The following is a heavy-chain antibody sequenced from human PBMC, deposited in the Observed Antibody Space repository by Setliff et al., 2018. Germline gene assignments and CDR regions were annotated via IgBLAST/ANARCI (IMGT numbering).Heavy chain of an antibody. CDR1: GYTFTDYA. D-gene: IGHD6-19*01. V-gene: IGHV1-3*01. CDR2: INPGNGNT. J-gene: IGHJ4*02. CDR3: ARSPPNRGSGSGWYGDF. Sequence: ASVKVSCKASGYTFTDYAMHWVRQAPGQRLEWMGWINPGNGNTKYSQKFQGRVTITRDTSTDTAYMELRSLRSDDTAVYYCARSPPNRGSGSGWYGDFWGQGTLVTVSS.